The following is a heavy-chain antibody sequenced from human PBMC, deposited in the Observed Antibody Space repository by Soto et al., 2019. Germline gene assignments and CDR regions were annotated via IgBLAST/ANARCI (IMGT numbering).Heavy chain of an antibody. CDR1: GGTFNSYA. D-gene: IGHD6-19*01. J-gene: IGHJ2*01. CDR3: ARVLHPPYGRGWRSLYWYLDL. Sequence: QVQLVQYGAEVKKPGSSVKVSCKASGGTFNSYALTRVRQAPGRGLEWMGGIITIFRSTNYAQKFQGRVTSTANRSTRTAYLELSSMRSDETAVSYCARVLHPPYGRGWRSLYWYLDLWGRGNRVTVSS. V-gene: IGHV1-69*06. CDR2: IITIFRST.